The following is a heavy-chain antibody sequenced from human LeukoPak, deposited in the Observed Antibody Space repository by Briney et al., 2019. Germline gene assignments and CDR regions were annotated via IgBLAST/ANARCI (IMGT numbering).Heavy chain of an antibody. D-gene: IGHD2-2*02. CDR1: GFTFDDYG. J-gene: IGHJ6*03. CDR2: INWNGGST. Sequence: PGGSLRLSCAASGFTFDDYGMSWVRQAPGKGLEWVSSINWNGGSTGYADSAKGRFTISRDNAKNSLYLQMNSLRAEHTALYYFARARMGQLINRSHFYMDVWGKGTTVTVSS. CDR3: ARARMGQLINRSHFYMDV. V-gene: IGHV3-20*04.